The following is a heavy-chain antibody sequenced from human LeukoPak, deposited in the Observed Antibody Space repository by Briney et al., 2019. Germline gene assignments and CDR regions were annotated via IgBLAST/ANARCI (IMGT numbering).Heavy chain of an antibody. V-gene: IGHV3-7*03. D-gene: IGHD2-8*02. Sequence: PGGSLRLSCAASGFTFSSYWMTWVRQAPGKGLEWVANIKRDGSGEHYVDSVKGRFTISRDNTKNSLYLQMNSLRAEDMALYYCAKDEFVASDFTGAFDIWGQGTMVTVSS. CDR3: AKDEFVASDFTGAFDI. CDR1: GFTFSSYW. CDR2: IKRDGSGE. J-gene: IGHJ3*02.